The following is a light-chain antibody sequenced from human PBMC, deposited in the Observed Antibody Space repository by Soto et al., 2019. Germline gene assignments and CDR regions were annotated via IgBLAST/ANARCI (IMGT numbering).Light chain of an antibody. CDR1: QGISSH. V-gene: IGKV1-9*01. CDR3: QQLNSYLIT. CDR2: DAS. J-gene: IGKJ5*01. Sequence: DIPLTQSPSFLSASVGDRVTITCRASQGISSHLAWYQQKPGKAPKLLIYDASTLKSGVPSRFSGSGSGTEFTLTISSLQPEDFATYYCQQLNSYLITFGQGTRLEIK.